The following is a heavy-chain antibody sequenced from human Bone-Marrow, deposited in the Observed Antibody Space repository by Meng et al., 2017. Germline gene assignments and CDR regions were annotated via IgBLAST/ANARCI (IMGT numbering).Heavy chain of an antibody. V-gene: IGHV3-9*03. Sequence: SLKISCAASGFTFDDYAMHWVRQAPGKGLEWVSGISWNSGSIGYADSVKGRFTISRDNAKNSLYLQMNSLRAEDMALYYCAKAPYGSGSYAYFDYWGRGTLVTVSS. CDR3: AKAPYGSGSYAYFDY. D-gene: IGHD3-10*01. CDR1: GFTFDDYA. CDR2: ISWNSGSI. J-gene: IGHJ4*02.